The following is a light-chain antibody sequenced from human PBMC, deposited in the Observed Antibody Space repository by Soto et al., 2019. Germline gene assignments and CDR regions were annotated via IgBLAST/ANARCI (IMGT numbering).Light chain of an antibody. J-gene: IGKJ1*01. CDR2: GAS. CDR1: QSVSNN. V-gene: IGKV3-15*01. Sequence: EIVTTQSPATLSVSPGERATLSCRASQSVSNNLAWYQQRPGQAPRLLIYGASTRATGVPARFSGSGSGTDFTHTISSLQSEDFAVYYCQQYNVWPPWTFGQGTKVEIK. CDR3: QQYNVWPPWT.